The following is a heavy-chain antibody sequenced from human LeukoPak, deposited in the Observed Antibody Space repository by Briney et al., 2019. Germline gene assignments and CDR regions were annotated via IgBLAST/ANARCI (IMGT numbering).Heavy chain of an antibody. Sequence: PSETLSLTCTVSGGSFTSYHWSWIRQPPGKGLEWIGYVYTSRNTKYHPSLKSRVTISVDTSKNQFSLKLNSVTAADTAVYYCARHLSLAYFDSWGQGTLVTVSS. J-gene: IGHJ4*02. CDR3: ARHLSLAYFDS. CDR2: VYTSRNT. D-gene: IGHD3-3*02. CDR1: GGSFTSYH. V-gene: IGHV4-4*09.